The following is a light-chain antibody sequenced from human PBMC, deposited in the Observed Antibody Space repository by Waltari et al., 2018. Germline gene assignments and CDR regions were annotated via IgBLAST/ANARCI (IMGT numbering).Light chain of an antibody. V-gene: IGLV2-14*03. CDR2: DVS. J-gene: IGLJ1*01. CDR1: SSYVGGYNY. Sequence: QSALTQPASVSGSPGQSITISCTGTSSYVGGYNYVPWYQQHPCKAPKRMIYDVSNRPSGVSNRFSGSKSGKTASLTISGLQAEDEADYYCSSYTSSSTPPYVFGTGTKVTVL. CDR3: SSYTSSSTPPYV.